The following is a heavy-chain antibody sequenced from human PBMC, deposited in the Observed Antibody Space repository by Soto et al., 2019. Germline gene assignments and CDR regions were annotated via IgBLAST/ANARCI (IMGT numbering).Heavy chain of an antibody. J-gene: IGHJ4*01. D-gene: IGHD6-19*01. CDR3: ARVHVMVVAGSTFDY. CDR2: IYHGGTT. CDR1: GGSISSGGSY. V-gene: IGHV4-39*07. Sequence: PSETLSLTCTVSGGSISSGGSYWAWIRQPPGKGPEWIASIYHGGTTFYNPSLKSRITISVNTSNNQFSLKLTSVTAADTAVYYCARVHVMVVAGSTFDYWGHGTLVTVSS.